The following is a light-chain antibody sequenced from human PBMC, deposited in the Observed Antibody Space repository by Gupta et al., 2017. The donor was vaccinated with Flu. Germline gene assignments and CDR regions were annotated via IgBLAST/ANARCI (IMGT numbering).Light chain of an antibody. J-gene: IGLJ3*02. Sequence: QSGLTQPASVSGSPGQSITISCAGTSSDVGAYNYVSWYQRHPGKAPKLMIYEVTNRPSGVSNRFSGSKSGNTASLTISGLQAEDEADYYCSSYTASRTLVFGGGTKLTVL. V-gene: IGLV2-14*01. CDR1: SSDVGAYNY. CDR2: EVT. CDR3: SSYTASRTLV.